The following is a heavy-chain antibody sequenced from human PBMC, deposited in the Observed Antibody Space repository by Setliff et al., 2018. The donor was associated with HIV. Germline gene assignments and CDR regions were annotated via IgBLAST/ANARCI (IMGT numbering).Heavy chain of an antibody. D-gene: IGHD3-22*01. Sequence: ASVKVSCKASGYTFTSYAMHWVRQAPGQRLEWMGWINVGNGNTKYSQKFQGRVTITRDTSASTAYMELSSLRSEDTAVYYCARVPRWYYYDSSGYPDYWGQGTLVTVPQ. CDR3: ARVPRWYYYDSSGYPDY. CDR1: GYTFTSYA. J-gene: IGHJ4*02. CDR2: INVGNGNT. V-gene: IGHV1-3*01.